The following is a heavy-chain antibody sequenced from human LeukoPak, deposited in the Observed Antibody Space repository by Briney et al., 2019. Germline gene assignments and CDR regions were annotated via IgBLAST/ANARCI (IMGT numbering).Heavy chain of an antibody. Sequence: ASVKVSCKTSGYTFTNYGVSWVRQAPGQGLEWMGWISAYNGYTNYAQKLQVRVTMTTDTSTSTAYMELRSLTSDDTAVYYCARDKAVTTELTQYFQHWGQGTLVTVSS. V-gene: IGHV1-18*01. J-gene: IGHJ1*01. D-gene: IGHD4-11*01. CDR3: ARDKAVTTELTQYFQH. CDR2: ISAYNGYT. CDR1: GYTFTNYG.